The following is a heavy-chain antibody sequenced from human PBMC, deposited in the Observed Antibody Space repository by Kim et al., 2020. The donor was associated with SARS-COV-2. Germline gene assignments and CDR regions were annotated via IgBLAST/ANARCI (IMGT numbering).Heavy chain of an antibody. CDR2: ISGSGHQT. CDR3: AKDKTLTTNSFWGAFDV. Sequence: GGSLRLSCAASGFTFSSYTMTRVRQAPGKGLEWVAHISGSGHQTFYADSVKGRFTVSRDNFQNTLNLQMSSLRAEDTAVYYCAKDKTLTTNSFWGAFDVWGQGTMLTVSS. J-gene: IGHJ3*01. D-gene: IGHD7-27*01. CDR1: GFTFSSYT. V-gene: IGHV3-23*01.